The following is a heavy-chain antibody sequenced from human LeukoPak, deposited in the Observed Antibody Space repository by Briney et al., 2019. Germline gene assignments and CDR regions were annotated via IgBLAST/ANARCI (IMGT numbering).Heavy chain of an antibody. CDR3: AREEDV. V-gene: IGHV3-7*01. Sequence: GGSLRLSCAASGFTFSNYYMNWVRQAPGKGLEWVANIRQDGSAQFYADSVKGRFTISRDNAKNSLYLQMNSLRDEDTAVYYCAREEDVWGQGTLVTVSS. CDR2: IRQDGSAQ. J-gene: IGHJ4*02. CDR1: GFTFSNYY.